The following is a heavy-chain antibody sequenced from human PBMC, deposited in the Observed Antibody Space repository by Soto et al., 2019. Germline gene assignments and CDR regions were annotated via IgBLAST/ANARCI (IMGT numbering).Heavy chain of an antibody. D-gene: IGHD4-17*01. Sequence: QVQLVESGGGVVQPGRSLRLSCAASGFTFSSYGMHWVRQAPGKGLEWVAVIWYDGSNKYYADSVKGRFTISRDNSKNTLYLQMNSLRAEDTAVYYCARDPSPDDYGDYDYYYYGMDVWGQGTTVTVSS. J-gene: IGHJ6*02. CDR2: IWYDGSNK. CDR1: GFTFSSYG. CDR3: ARDPSPDDYGDYDYYYYGMDV. V-gene: IGHV3-33*01.